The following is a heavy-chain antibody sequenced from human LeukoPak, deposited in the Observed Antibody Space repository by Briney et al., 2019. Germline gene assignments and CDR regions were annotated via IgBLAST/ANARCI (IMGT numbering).Heavy chain of an antibody. V-gene: IGHV3-21*01. D-gene: IGHD6-13*01. CDR2: ISSSSSYI. J-gene: IGHJ4*02. CDR3: ARVEAAAGSGYYFDY. Sequence: GGSLRLSCAASGFTFSSYSMNWVRQAPGKGLEWVSSISSSSSYIYYADSVKGRFTISRDNAKNSLYLHMNRLRAEDTAVYYCARVEAAAGSGYYFDYWGQGTLVTVSS. CDR1: GFTFSSYS.